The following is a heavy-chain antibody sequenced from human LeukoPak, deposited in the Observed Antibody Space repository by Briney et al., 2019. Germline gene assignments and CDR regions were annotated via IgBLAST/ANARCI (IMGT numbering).Heavy chain of an antibody. CDR3: ATDLVPGGTTPPYYYGMDV. CDR1: GXTFSSYG. V-gene: IGHV3-21*01. D-gene: IGHD1-1*01. CDR2: ISSRSTYI. J-gene: IGHJ6*02. Sequence: GGSLRLSCVASGXTFSSYGMNWVRQAPGKGLEWVSFISSRSTYIYDADSVRGRFTISRENAKNSLYLQMNSLRAEDTAVYYCATDLVPGGTTPPYYYGMDVWGQGTTVTVSS.